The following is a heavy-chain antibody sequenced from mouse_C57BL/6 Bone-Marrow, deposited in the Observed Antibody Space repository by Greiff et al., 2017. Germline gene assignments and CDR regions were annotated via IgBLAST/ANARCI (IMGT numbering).Heavy chain of an antibody. J-gene: IGHJ2*01. Sequence: QVTLKVSGPGILQPSQTLSLTCSFSGFSLSTFGMGVGWIRQPSGKGLEWLAHIWWDDDKYYNPALKSRLTISKDTSKNQVFLKIANVDTADTATYYCARIGSPFITTVVTFDDWGQGTTLTVSS. CDR2: IWWDDDK. V-gene: IGHV8-8*01. D-gene: IGHD1-1*01. CDR1: GFSLSTFGMG. CDR3: ARIGSPFITTVVTFDD.